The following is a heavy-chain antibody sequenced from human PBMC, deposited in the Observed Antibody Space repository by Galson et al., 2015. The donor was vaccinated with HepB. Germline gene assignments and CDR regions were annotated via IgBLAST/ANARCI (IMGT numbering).Heavy chain of an antibody. V-gene: IGHV3-15*01. J-gene: IGHJ6*02. CDR1: GFTFSNAW. Sequence: SLRLSCAASGFTFSNAWMSWVRQAPGKGLEWVGRIKSKTDGGTTDYAAPVKGRFTISRDDSKNALYLQMNSLKTEDTAVYYCTTDPQYSSSWGRVYYYYGMDVWGQGTTVTVSS. D-gene: IGHD6-6*01. CDR2: IKSKTDGGTT. CDR3: TTDPQYSSSWGRVYYYYGMDV.